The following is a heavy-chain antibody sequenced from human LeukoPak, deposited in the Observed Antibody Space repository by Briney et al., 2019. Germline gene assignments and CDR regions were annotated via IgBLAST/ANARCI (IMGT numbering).Heavy chain of an antibody. D-gene: IGHD5-24*01. CDR2: IFPGDSDA. J-gene: IGHJ4*02. CDR3: ASLRDGYNLY. Sequence: GSLKISCKGSGYSFTSNWIGWVRQMPGKRLERMGIIFPGDSDARYNPSFQGQVTISADKSTCTAYLPSCSLTASFPAMYYCASLRDGYNLYRGQGTLVTVSS. CDR1: GYSFTSNW. V-gene: IGHV5-51*01.